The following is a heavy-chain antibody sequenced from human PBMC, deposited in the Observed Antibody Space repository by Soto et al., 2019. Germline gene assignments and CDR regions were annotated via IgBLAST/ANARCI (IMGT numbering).Heavy chain of an antibody. CDR3: ARHSNSSGWYFDL. Sequence: PXESLSLSCAASEFTFSSYVMSWVRQAPGKGLEWVSTISAGGTGTFYADSVKGLFTISRDNSKNTLYLQMNSLRVEDTALYHCARHSNSSGWYFDLWGRGTQVTVS. D-gene: IGHD3-22*01. V-gene: IGHV3-23*01. J-gene: IGHJ2*01. CDR1: EFTFSSYV. CDR2: ISAGGTGT.